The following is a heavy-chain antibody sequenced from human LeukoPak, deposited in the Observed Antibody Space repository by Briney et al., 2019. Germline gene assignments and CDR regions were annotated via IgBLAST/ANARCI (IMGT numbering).Heavy chain of an antibody. Sequence: VASVKVSCKASGYTFTGYYMHWVRQAPGQGLEWMGWINPNSGGTNYAQKSQGRVTMTRDTSISTAYMELSRLRSDDTAVYYCARPGITMIVVVPSYYYGMDVWGQGTTVTVSS. CDR2: INPNSGGT. J-gene: IGHJ6*02. CDR3: ARPGITMIVVVPSYYYGMDV. D-gene: IGHD3-22*01. CDR1: GYTFTGYY. V-gene: IGHV1-2*02.